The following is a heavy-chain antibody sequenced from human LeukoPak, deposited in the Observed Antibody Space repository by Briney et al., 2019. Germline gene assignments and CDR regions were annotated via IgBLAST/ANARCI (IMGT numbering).Heavy chain of an antibody. J-gene: IGHJ4*02. Sequence: GGSLRLSCAASGFTFTNYGMSWVRPATGKGLEWVSSIGVSGVTTYYADSVKGWFTISRDNSKNTLSLQMNSLRGEDTALYYCAKLSSSGSDYWGQGTLVTVSS. CDR2: IGVSGVTT. CDR3: AKLSSSGSDY. CDR1: GFTFTNYG. V-gene: IGHV3-23*01. D-gene: IGHD3-22*01.